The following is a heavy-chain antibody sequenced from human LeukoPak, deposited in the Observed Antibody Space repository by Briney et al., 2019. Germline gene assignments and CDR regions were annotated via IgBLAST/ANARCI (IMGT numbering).Heavy chain of an antibody. Sequence: PSETLSLTCTVSGGSISSGGYYWSWIRQHPGKGLEWIGYIYYSGSTYYNPSLKSRVTISVDTSKNQFSLKLSSVTAADTAVYYCARVPLPGGYRYLDIWGQGTMVTVSS. J-gene: IGHJ3*02. CDR1: GGSISSGGYY. D-gene: IGHD3-16*02. V-gene: IGHV4-31*03. CDR3: ARVPLPGGYRYLDI. CDR2: IYYSGST.